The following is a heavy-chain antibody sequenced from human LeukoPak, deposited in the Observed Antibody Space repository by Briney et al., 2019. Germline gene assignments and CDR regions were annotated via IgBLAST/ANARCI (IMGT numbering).Heavy chain of an antibody. CDR1: GGSISSYY. J-gene: IGHJ3*02. V-gene: IGHV4-4*07. Sequence: SETLSLTCTVSGGSISSYYWSWIRQPAGKGLEWIGRIYTSGSTNYNPSLKSRVTMSVDMSKNQFSLKLSSVTAADTAVYYCARDLADFWSGYLSSAFDIWGQGTMVTVSS. CDR2: IYTSGST. CDR3: ARDLADFWSGYLSSAFDI. D-gene: IGHD3-3*01.